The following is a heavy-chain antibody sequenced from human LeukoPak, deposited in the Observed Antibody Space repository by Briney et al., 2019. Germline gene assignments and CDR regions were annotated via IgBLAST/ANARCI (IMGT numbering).Heavy chain of an antibody. D-gene: IGHD3-9*01. Sequence: ASVKVSCKASGGTFSSYTISWVRQAPGQGLEWMGRIIPILGIANYAQKFQGRVTITADKSTSTAYMELSSLRSEDTAVYYCAKSDILTGYLPRYYYMDVWGKGTTVTVSS. CDR3: AKSDILTGYLPRYYYMDV. V-gene: IGHV1-69*02. J-gene: IGHJ6*03. CDR2: IIPILGIA. CDR1: GGTFSSYT.